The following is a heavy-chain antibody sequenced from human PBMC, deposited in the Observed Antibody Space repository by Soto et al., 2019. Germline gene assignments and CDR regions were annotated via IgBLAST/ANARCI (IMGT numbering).Heavy chain of an antibody. CDR2: INSDGSTT. J-gene: IGHJ6*02. CDR3: ARDRDYGMDV. CDR1: GFTFSDFA. Sequence: EVQVLESGGGLVQPGGSLRLSCAATGFTFSDFAMSWVRQAPGKGLEWVSHINSDGSTTTYADSVRGRFTISRDNAKNTLYLQMNSLRVEDTAVYYCARDRDYGMDVWGQGTTVIVSS. D-gene: IGHD3-10*01. V-gene: IGHV3-74*01.